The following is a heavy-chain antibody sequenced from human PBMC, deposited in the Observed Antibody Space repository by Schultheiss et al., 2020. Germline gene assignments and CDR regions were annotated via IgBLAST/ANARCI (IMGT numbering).Heavy chain of an antibody. CDR1: GFTFSSYR. CDR3: ANDFGGVAGTFDY. D-gene: IGHD6-19*01. J-gene: IGHJ4*02. CDR2: ISFDGSNK. Sequence: GGSLRLSCAASGFTFSSYRMHWVRQAPGKGLEWVAVISFDGSNKYYADSVKGRFTISRDNSKNTLYLQMNSLRAEDTAVYYCANDFGGVAGTFDYWGQGTLVTVSS. V-gene: IGHV3-30*18.